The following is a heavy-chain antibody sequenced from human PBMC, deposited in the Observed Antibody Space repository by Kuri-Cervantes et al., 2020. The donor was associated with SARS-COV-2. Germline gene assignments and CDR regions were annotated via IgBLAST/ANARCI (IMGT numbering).Heavy chain of an antibody. CDR3: ARRDGGLGGWAFDI. D-gene: IGHD5-24*01. Sequence: GSLRLSCAVYGGSFSGYYWSWIRQPPGKGLEWIGEINHSGSTNHNPSLKSRVTISVDTSKNQFSLKLSSVTAADTAVYYCARRDGGLGGWAFDIWGQGTMVTVSS. V-gene: IGHV4-34*01. CDR2: INHSGST. CDR1: GGSFSGYY. J-gene: IGHJ3*02.